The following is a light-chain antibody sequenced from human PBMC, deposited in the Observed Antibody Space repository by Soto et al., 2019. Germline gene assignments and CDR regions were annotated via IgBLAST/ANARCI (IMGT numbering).Light chain of an antibody. J-gene: IGLJ1*01. CDR3: SSYTSGSTLYV. CDR1: SSDVGGYNH. V-gene: IGLV2-14*03. Sequence: QSALTQPASVSGSPGQSITISCTGTSSDVGGYNHVSWYQLHPGKAPKLMTYDVDHRPSGVSNRFSGSKSGNTASLTISGLQAEDEADYYCSSYTSGSTLYVFGTGTKVT. CDR2: DVD.